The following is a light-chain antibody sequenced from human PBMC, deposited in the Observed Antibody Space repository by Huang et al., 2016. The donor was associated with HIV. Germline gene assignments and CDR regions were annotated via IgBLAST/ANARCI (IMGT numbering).Light chain of an antibody. CDR3: QQYNNWPGT. J-gene: IGKJ1*01. V-gene: IGKV3-15*01. CDR1: QSVSNN. CDR2: GTS. Sequence: EIVMTQSPATLSVSPGKRATLSCRASQSVSNNLAWYQQKPGQAPRLLIYGTSTRATGISDRFSGSGSGTGFTLTINSLQSEDFAIYYCQQYNNWPGTFGQGTKVEIK.